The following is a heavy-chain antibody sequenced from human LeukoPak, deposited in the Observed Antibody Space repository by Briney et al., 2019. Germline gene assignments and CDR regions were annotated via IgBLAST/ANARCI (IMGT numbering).Heavy chain of an antibody. CDR1: GFTFSSYA. CDR3: AKVAYYGSGSYDMDV. J-gene: IGHJ6*02. CDR2: ISGSGGST. Sequence: GASLRLSCAASGFTFSSYAMSWVRQAPGKGLEWVSAISGSGGSTYYADSAKGRFTISRDNSKNTLYLQMNSLRAEDTAVYYCAKVAYYGSGSYDMDVWGQGTTVTVSS. V-gene: IGHV3-23*01. D-gene: IGHD3-10*01.